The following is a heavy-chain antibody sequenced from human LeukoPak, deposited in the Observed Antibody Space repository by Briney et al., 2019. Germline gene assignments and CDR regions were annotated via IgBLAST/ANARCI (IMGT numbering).Heavy chain of an antibody. CDR3: ARGGAAGTGAGFDY. Sequence: PSETLSLTCTVSGGSISSYYWSWIRPPAGKGLEWIGRIYTSGSTNYNPSLKSRVTISVDKSKNQFSLKLSSVTAADTAVYYCARGGAAGTGAGFDYWGQGTLVTVSS. D-gene: IGHD6-13*01. CDR1: GGSISSYY. CDR2: IYTSGST. V-gene: IGHV4-4*07. J-gene: IGHJ4*02.